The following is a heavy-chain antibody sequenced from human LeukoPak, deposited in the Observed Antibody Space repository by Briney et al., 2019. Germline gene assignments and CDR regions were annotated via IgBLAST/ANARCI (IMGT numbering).Heavy chain of an antibody. CDR2: MNPNSGNT. V-gene: IGHV1-8*01. J-gene: IGHJ4*02. CDR3: ARVVDYGDYIDY. D-gene: IGHD4-17*01. CDR1: GYTFTSYD. Sequence: ASVKVSCKASGYTFTSYDINWVRQATGQGLEWMGWMNPNSGNTGYAQKFQGRVTMTRNTSMSTAYMELSSVRSEDTAVYYCARVVDYGDYIDYWGQGTLVTVSS.